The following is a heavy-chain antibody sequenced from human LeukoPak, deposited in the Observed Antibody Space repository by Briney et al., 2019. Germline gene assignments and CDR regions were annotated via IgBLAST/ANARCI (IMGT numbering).Heavy chain of an antibody. J-gene: IGHJ4*02. V-gene: IGHV3-23*01. Sequence: GGSLRLSCAASGFTFNNYAMTWVRQAPGKGLEWVSTISHSGGRTYYADSLEGRFAISRNNSKNTLFLQMNSLRAEDTAVYYCAKADRVASAATLDYWGQGTLVTVSS. D-gene: IGHD2-15*01. CDR1: GFTFNNYA. CDR2: ISHSGGRT. CDR3: AKADRVASAATLDY.